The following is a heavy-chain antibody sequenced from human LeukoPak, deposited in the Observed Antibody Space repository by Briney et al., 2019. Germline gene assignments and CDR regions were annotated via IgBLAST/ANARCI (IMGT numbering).Heavy chain of an antibody. CDR3: ARGHYDILTGYFY. CDR2: INPNSGGT. V-gene: IGHV1-2*02. CDR1: GYTFTGYY. J-gene: IGHJ4*02. Sequence: GASVKVSCKASGYTFTGYYMHWVRQAPGQGLEWMGWINPNSGGTNYAQKFQVRVTMTRDTSISTAYMELSRLRSDDTAVYYCARGHYDILTGYFYWGQGTLVTVSS. D-gene: IGHD3-9*01.